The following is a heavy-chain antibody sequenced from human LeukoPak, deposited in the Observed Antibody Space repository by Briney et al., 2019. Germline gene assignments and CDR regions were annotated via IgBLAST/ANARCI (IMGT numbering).Heavy chain of an antibody. CDR1: GGSISSGGYY. D-gene: IGHD2-2*01. J-gene: IGHJ3*02. Sequence: SETLSLTCTVSGGSISSGGYYWSWIRQPPGKGLEWIGYIYHSGSTYYNPPLKSRVTISVDRSKNQFSLKLSSVTAADAAVYYCARVPAGYCSSTSCYGAFDIWGQGTMVTVSS. V-gene: IGHV4-30-2*01. CDR3: ARVPAGYCSSTSCYGAFDI. CDR2: IYHSGST.